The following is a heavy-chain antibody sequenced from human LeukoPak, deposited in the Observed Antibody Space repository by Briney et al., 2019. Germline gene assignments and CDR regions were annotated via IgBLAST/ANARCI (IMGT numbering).Heavy chain of an antibody. Sequence: PGGSLRLSCAASGFTFNTFAINWVRQVPGKGLEWVSAISGSGGSTFYADSVKGRFTISRDNSKNTLYLQMNSLRADDTAVYYCAKRTCSGGTCSFDYWGQGTLVTVSS. V-gene: IGHV3-23*01. D-gene: IGHD2-15*01. CDR1: GFTFNTFA. CDR3: AKRTCSGGTCSFDY. CDR2: ISGSGGST. J-gene: IGHJ4*02.